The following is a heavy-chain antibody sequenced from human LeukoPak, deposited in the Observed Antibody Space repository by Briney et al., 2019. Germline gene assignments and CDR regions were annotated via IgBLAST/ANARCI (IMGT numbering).Heavy chain of an antibody. CDR2: ISYHGSNK. V-gene: IGHV3-30-3*01. J-gene: IGHJ3*01. D-gene: IGHD1-26*01. Sequence: GGSLRLSCAASRFTFSTHGMHWVRQAPGKGLEWVAVISYHGSNKQYADSVKGRFTISRDNSKNSLYLQMHSLRPEDTAVYYCARAYSGSFYEAFDFWGQGTMVTVSS. CDR3: ARAYSGSFYEAFDF. CDR1: RFTFSTHG.